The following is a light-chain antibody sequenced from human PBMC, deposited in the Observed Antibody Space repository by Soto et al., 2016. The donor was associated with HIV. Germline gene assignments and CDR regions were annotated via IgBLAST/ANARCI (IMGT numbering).Light chain of an antibody. CDR1: QMINSY. V-gene: IGKV1-39*01. Sequence: DIQMTQSPSSLSASVGDTVTITCRASQMINSYLNWYQQKPGKAPRLLIYAASSLQVGVPLRFSGSRSRTGFSLTITSLQPDDFATYYCQQSDTIPLTFGQGTRLEIK. CDR3: QQSDTIPLT. J-gene: IGKJ5*01. CDR2: AAS.